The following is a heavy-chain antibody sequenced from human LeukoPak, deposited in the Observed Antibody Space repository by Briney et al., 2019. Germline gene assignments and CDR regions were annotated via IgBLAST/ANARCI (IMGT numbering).Heavy chain of an antibody. CDR2: ISSSSSYI. J-gene: IGHJ3*02. V-gene: IGHV3-21*01. Sequence: PGGSLRLSCAASGFTFSSYSMNWVRQAPGKGLEWVSSISSSSSYIYYADSVKGRFTISRDNAKNSLYLQMNSLRAEDTAVYYCARDRPEWEQPGPDAFDIWGQGTMVTVSS. D-gene: IGHD1-26*01. CDR3: ARDRPEWEQPGPDAFDI. CDR1: GFTFSSYS.